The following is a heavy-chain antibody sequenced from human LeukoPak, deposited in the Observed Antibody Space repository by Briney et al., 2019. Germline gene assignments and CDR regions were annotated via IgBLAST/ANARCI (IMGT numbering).Heavy chain of an antibody. CDR2: IIPIIGIA. Sequence: WASVKVSCKASGGTFSNYGISWVRQAPGQGLEWMGRIIPIIGIANYALKFQGRVTITADKSTSTAYMELSTLRPEDTAVYYCARWAGYCGGATCPYYLDFWGQGTLVTVSS. CDR1: GGTFSNYG. CDR3: ARWAGYCGGATCPYYLDF. J-gene: IGHJ4*02. V-gene: IGHV1-69*04. D-gene: IGHD2-21*01.